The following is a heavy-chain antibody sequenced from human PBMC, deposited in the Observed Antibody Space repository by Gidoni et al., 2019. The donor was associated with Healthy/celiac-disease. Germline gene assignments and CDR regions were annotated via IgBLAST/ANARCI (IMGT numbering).Heavy chain of an antibody. CDR1: GGTFSSYA. Sequence: QVQLVQSGAEVKKPGSSVKVSCKASGGTFSSYAISWVRQAPGQGLEWMGRIIPILGIANYAHTFQCRVTITADKSTSTAYMELSSLRSEDTAVYYCATKYGGIAARLDAFDIWGQGTMVTVSS. CDR3: ATKYGGIAARLDAFDI. D-gene: IGHD6-6*01. CDR2: IIPILGIA. V-gene: IGHV1-69*04. J-gene: IGHJ3*02.